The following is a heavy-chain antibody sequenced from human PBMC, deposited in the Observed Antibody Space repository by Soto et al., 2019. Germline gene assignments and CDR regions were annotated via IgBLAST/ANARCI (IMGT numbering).Heavy chain of an antibody. CDR3: SRFREWLIRWRFRDYGMDV. V-gene: IGHV3-49*04. J-gene: IGHJ6*02. Sequence: GGSLRLSCTGSGFTFGAYTMSWVRQAPGKGLEWVGSIRSTAYGAPTDVSATVKGRFTISRDDSNGTAYLQMSSLRTGGAAVYYCSRFREWLIRWRFRDYGMDVWGQGTTVTVSS. D-gene: IGHD6-19*01. CDR2: IRSTAYGAPT. CDR1: GFTFGAYT.